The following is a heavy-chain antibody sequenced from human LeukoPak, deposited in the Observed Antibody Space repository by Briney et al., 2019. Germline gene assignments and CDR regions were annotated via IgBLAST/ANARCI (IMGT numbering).Heavy chain of an antibody. D-gene: IGHD2-15*01. CDR3: AKDRPEYCSGGSCYIVDP. V-gene: IGHV3-23*01. J-gene: IGHJ5*02. CDR1: GFTFSTFA. CDR2: IIGSGGST. Sequence: GGSRRPSVAASGFTFSTFAISWARQPPGRGRGWASAIIGSGGSTYYADSAKGRFTISRDNSKNTLYLQMNSLRAEDTAVYYCAKDRPEYCSGGSCYIVDPWGQGTLVTVSS.